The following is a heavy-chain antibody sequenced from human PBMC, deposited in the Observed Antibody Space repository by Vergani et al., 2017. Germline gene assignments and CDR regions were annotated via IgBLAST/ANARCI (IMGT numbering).Heavy chain of an antibody. Sequence: QVQLQESGPGLVKPSETLSLTCTVSGGSISSYYWSWIRQPPGKGLEWIGYIYYSGSTNYNPSLKRRVTISVDTSKNQFSLKLSSVTAADTAVYYCARDSGGYAIDYWGQGTLVTVSS. D-gene: IGHD3-10*01. CDR1: GGSISSYY. V-gene: IGHV4-59*01. CDR2: IYYSGST. J-gene: IGHJ4*02. CDR3: ARDSGGYAIDY.